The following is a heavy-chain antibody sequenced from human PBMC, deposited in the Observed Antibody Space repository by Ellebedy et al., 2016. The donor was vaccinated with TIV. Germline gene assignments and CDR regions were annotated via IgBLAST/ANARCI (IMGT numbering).Heavy chain of an antibody. CDR3: ARGLYQPPLSRYNWFDP. D-gene: IGHD2-2*01. J-gene: IGHJ5*02. V-gene: IGHV4-34*01. CDR2: INQSGST. CDR1: GFTLSSYW. Sequence: ESLKISCAASGFTLSSYWMSWVRQAPGKGLEWIGEINQSGSTNYNPSLKSRVTISVDTSKNQFSLNLTSVTAADTAVYYCARGLYQPPLSRYNWFDPWGQGTLVTVSS.